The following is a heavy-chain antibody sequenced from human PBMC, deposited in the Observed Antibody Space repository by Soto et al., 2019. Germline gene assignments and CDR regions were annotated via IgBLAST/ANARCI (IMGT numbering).Heavy chain of an antibody. CDR3: ARDKGNYDSSGYYYGYYYYGMDV. D-gene: IGHD3-22*01. CDR1: GGTFSSYA. Sequence: QVQLVQSGAEVKKPGSSVKVSCKASGGTFSSYAISWVRQAPGQGLEWMGGIIPIFGTANYAQKFQGRVTITADESTSTAYMELGSLRSEDTAVYYCARDKGNYDSSGYYYGYYYYGMDVWGQGTTVTVSS. CDR2: IIPIFGTA. J-gene: IGHJ6*02. V-gene: IGHV1-69*01.